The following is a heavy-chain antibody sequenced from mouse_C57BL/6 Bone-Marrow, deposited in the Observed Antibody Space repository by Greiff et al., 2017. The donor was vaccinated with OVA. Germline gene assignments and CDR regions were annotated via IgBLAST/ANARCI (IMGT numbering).Heavy chain of an antibody. CDR1: GYTFTSYW. J-gene: IGHJ4*01. D-gene: IGHD1-1*01. CDR3: AIIGYGSEYYAMDY. Sequence: QVQLQQPGAELVMPGASVKLSCKASGYTFTSYWMHWVKQRPGQGLEWIGEIDPSDSYTNYNQKFKGKSTLTVDKSSSTAYMQLSSLTSEDSAVYYCAIIGYGSEYYAMDYWGQGTSVTVSS. V-gene: IGHV1-69*01. CDR2: IDPSDSYT.